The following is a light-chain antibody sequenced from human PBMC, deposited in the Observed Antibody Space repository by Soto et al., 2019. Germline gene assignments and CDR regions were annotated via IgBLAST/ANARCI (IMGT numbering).Light chain of an antibody. J-gene: IGLJ1*01. CDR3: SLYTSDSTYG. CDR2: EVS. Sequence: QSALTQPPSVAGAPGESVTISCTGTSSDFGSYNRVSWYQRPPGTGPKLMIYEVSNRPSGVPDRFSGSKSGNTASLTISGLQAEDEAEYYCSLYTSDSTYGFGTGTKVTV. V-gene: IGLV2-18*01. CDR1: SSDFGSYNR.